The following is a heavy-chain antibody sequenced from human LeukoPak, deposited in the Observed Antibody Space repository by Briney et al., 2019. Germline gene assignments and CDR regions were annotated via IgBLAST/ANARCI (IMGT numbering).Heavy chain of an antibody. J-gene: IGHJ4*02. D-gene: IGHD3-3*01. CDR1: GFTFSDYY. CDR3: ARGFLEWSFDY. Sequence: TGGSLRLSCAASGFTFSDYYMSWIRQAPGKGLEWVSGINWTGGTTGYADSVKGRFTISRDNAKNSLYLQMNSLRAEDTALYYCARGFLEWSFDYWGQGTLVTVSS. CDR2: INWTGGTT. V-gene: IGHV3-20*04.